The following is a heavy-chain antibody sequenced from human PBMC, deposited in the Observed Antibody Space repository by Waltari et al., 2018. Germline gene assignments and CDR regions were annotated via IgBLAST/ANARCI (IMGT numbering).Heavy chain of an antibody. CDR3: ASTYDYIWGSYRSDAFDI. V-gene: IGHV4-59*01. D-gene: IGHD3-16*02. CDR2: IYYSGST. CDR1: GGSISSYY. J-gene: IGHJ3*02. Sequence: QVQLQESGPGLVKPSETLSLTCTVSGGSISSYYWSWIRQPPGKGLEWIGYIYYSGSTNYNPSLKSRVTISVDTSKNQFSLKLSSVTAADTAVYYCASTYDYIWGSYRSDAFDIWGQGTMVTVSS.